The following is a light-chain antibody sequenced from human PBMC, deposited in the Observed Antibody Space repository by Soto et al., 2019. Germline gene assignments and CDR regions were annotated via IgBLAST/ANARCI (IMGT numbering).Light chain of an antibody. CDR2: GAS. CDR3: QQLNSYPIT. V-gene: IGKV3-11*01. CDR1: QSVSSH. Sequence: ELVLTQSPATLSLAPGGRATLSSRASQSVSSHLAWYQQKPGQAPRLLIYGASSRATGIPDRFSGSGSGTDFTLTISSLQPEDFATYYCQQLNSYPITFGQGTRLEIK. J-gene: IGKJ5*01.